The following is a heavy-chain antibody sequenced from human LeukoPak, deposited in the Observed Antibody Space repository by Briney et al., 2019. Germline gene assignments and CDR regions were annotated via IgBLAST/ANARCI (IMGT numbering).Heavy chain of an antibody. CDR3: ALPNEADDY. D-gene: IGHD2-8*01. J-gene: IGHJ4*02. CDR2: ISGSGGST. CDR1: GFTFSSYA. Sequence: QPGGSLRLSCAASGFTFSSYAMTWVRQAPGKGLEWVSGISGSGGSTYYADSVKGRFTISRDNSKKTVYLQMNSLRAEDTAVYYCALPNEADDYWGQGTLVTVSS. V-gene: IGHV3-23*01.